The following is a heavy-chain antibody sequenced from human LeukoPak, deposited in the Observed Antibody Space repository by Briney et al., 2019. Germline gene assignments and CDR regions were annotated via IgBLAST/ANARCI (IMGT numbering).Heavy chain of an antibody. CDR2: INPKSGDT. D-gene: IGHD2-8*02. CDR3: ARDLASTPYWELDY. CDR1: GYTLIDYF. J-gene: IGHJ4*02. Sequence: ASVKVSCKASGYTLIDYFIHWVRQAPGQGLEWMGRINPKSGDTEYVQKFQGRVTMTRDTSISTLYMELTRLTSDDTAVYFCARDLASTPYWELDYWGQGTLVTVSS. V-gene: IGHV1-2*02.